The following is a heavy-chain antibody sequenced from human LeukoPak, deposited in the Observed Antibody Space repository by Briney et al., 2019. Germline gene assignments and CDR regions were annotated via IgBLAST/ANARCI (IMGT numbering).Heavy chain of an antibody. V-gene: IGHV4-34*01. CDR2: INHSGST. CDR1: GGSFSGYY. D-gene: IGHD6-19*01. Sequence: PSETLSLTCAVYGGSFSGYYWSWIRQPPGKGLEWIGEINHSGSTNYNPSLKSRVTISVDTSKNQFSLNLSSVTAADTAVYFCARGVRIAVAAPHLNYWGQGTLVTVSS. CDR3: ARGVRIAVAAPHLNY. J-gene: IGHJ4*02.